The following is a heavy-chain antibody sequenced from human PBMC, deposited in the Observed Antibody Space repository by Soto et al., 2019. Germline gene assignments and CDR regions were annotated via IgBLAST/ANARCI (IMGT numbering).Heavy chain of an antibody. CDR2: LSFDGRSK. CDR3: TRGEAASGTSPIYFDY. CDR1: GFTFSNYA. D-gene: IGHD6-13*01. Sequence: QVQLVESGGGVVQPGRSLRLSCAASGFTFSNYAMHWVRQAPGKGLEWVAGLSFDGRSKYYADSVNGRITLSRDNSKNTLFLQMNSLRPEDTGVYYCTRGEAASGTSPIYFDYWGQGALVTVSS. J-gene: IGHJ4*02. V-gene: IGHV3-30*04.